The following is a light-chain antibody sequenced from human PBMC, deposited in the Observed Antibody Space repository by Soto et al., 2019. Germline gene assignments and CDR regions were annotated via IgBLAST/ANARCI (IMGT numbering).Light chain of an antibody. V-gene: IGKV3-11*01. CDR1: QGIGSS. Sequence: IVLSHCPTSRNLSRGLRDTLSGRASQGIGSSLAWYQQKPSQATGVVIYDGATWPTGLPAWFSGGGPGTDFTLPIRSLEHEHFAVYPCQQRSEWPRPFGQGTKVDIK. J-gene: IGKJ1*01. CDR2: DGA. CDR3: QQRSEWPRP.